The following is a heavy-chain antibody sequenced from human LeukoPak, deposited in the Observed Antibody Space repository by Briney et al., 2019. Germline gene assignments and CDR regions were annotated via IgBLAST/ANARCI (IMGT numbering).Heavy chain of an antibody. J-gene: IGHJ4*02. CDR1: GGSISSDY. D-gene: IGHD6-6*01. CDR2: IYYSGST. CDR3: ARDDSSSSY. V-gene: IGHV4-59*01. Sequence: PSETLSLTCTVSGGSISSDYWSWIRPPPGKGLEWIGYIYYSGSTNYNPSLKSRVTISLDRSKNQFSLKLTSVTAADTAVYYCARDDSSSSYWGQGTLVTVSS.